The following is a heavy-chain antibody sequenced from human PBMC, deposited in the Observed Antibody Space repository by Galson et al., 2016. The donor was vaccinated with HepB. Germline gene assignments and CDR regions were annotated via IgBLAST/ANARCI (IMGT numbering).Heavy chain of an antibody. CDR3: ARDRGYTSGWFEN. CDR1: GYTFTSYY. CDR2: INPGDENT. D-gene: IGHD6-19*01. Sequence: SVKVSCKASGYTFTSYYLHWVRQAPGHGPEWMGLINPGDENTTYAQKFQGRVSLTSDTSAEAVYMELNSLRSEDTAVYYCARDRGYTSGWFENWGQGTLVTVSS. J-gene: IGHJ4*02. V-gene: IGHV1-46*01.